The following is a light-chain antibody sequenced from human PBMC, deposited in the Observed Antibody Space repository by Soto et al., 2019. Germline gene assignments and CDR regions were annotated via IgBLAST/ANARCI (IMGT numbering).Light chain of an antibody. CDR1: SSNIGSKT. CDR3: SAWDXSLNGHV. J-gene: IGLJ1*01. Sequence: QSALTQPPSASGTPGQRVTISCSGSSSNIGSKTVNWYQQLPGTAPKLLIYSNYQRPSGVPDRFSGSKSGTSASLAISGLQSEDEADYYCSAWDXSLNGHVFGTGTKVTVL. V-gene: IGLV1-44*01. CDR2: SNY.